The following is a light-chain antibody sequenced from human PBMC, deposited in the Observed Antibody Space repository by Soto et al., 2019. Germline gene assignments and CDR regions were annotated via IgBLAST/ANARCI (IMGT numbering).Light chain of an antibody. CDR3: SSYTSSSTQV. J-gene: IGLJ1*01. CDR1: SSDVGGYNY. Sequence: QSVLTQPASVSGSPGQSITISCTGTSSDVGGYNYVSWYQQHPGKAPKLMIYEVSYRPSGVSNRFSGSKSGNTASLTISGLQAEDEADYYCSSYTSSSTQVFXTGTK. V-gene: IGLV2-14*01. CDR2: EVS.